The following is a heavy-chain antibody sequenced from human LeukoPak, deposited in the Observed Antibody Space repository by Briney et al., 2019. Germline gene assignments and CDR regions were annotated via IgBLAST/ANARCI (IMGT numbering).Heavy chain of an antibody. J-gene: IGHJ4*02. V-gene: IGHV4-30-2*01. CDR3: ARGSYSYNY. Sequence: SLSLTCAVSGGSFSSGGYSWSWLWPPQGLGLEWIGYIYHSGRTYYNPSLKSRVTISVDRSKIQCSLKLSSVTAADTAVYYCARGSYSYNYWGQRTLVTVSS. CDR2: IYHSGRT. D-gene: IGHD5-18*01. CDR1: GGSFSSGGYS.